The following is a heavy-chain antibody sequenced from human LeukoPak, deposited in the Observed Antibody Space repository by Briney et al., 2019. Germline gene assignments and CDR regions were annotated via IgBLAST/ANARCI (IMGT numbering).Heavy chain of an antibody. D-gene: IGHD3-10*01. CDR1: GGSFRGYY. CDR2: INHSGST. J-gene: IGHJ4*02. V-gene: IGHV4-34*01. Sequence: PSETLSLTCAVYGGSFRGYYWSWIRQPPGKGLEWIGEINHSGSTNYNPSLKSRVTISVDTSKNQFSLKLSSVTAADTAVYYCARCPSYYLFDYWGQGTLVTVSS. CDR3: ARCPSYYLFDY.